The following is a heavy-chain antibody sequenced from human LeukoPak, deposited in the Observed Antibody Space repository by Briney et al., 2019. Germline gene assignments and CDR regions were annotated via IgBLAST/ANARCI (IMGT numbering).Heavy chain of an antibody. V-gene: IGHV3-23*01. CDR3: AKDSTASTVTTFDY. D-gene: IGHD4-17*01. J-gene: IGHJ4*02. CDR2: ISGSDDNT. CDR1: RFTFSSYA. Sequence: AGGSLRLACAASRFTFSSYAMSWVRQSPGKGQEWVSAISGSDDNTYYADSVKGRFTISRDNSKNKLYLQMNRPRAEDTAVYYCAKDSTASTVTTFDYWGQGTLVTVCS.